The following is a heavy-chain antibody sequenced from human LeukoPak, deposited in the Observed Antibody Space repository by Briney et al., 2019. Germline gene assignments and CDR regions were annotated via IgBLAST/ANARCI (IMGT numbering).Heavy chain of an antibody. J-gene: IGHJ5*02. Sequence: SETLSLTCAVYGGSFSGYYWSWIRQPPGKGLEWIGEINHSGSTNYNPSLKSRVTISVDTSKNQSSLKLSSVTAADTAVYYCARAQYYDILTGYYSYNWFDPWGQGTLVTVSS. V-gene: IGHV4-34*01. CDR2: INHSGST. CDR3: ARAQYYDILTGYYSYNWFDP. D-gene: IGHD3-9*01. CDR1: GGSFSGYY.